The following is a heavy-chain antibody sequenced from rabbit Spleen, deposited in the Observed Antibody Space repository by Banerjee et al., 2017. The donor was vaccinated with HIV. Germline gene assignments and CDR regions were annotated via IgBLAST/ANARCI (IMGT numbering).Heavy chain of an antibody. D-gene: IGHD1-1*01. V-gene: IGHV1S45*01. Sequence: QEQLEESGGGLVKPEGSLTLTCKASGFSFSDRDVMCWVRQAPGKGLQWIACINTYTGKPVYASWAKGRFTMSRTSSTTVTLQMTSLTAADTATYFCARDLVAVIGWNFNLWGPGTLVTVS. CDR3: ARDLVAVIGWNFNL. CDR2: INTYTGKP. CDR1: GFSFSDRDV. J-gene: IGHJ4*01.